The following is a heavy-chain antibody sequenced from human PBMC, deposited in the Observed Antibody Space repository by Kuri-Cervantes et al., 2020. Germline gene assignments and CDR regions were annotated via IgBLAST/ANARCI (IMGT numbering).Heavy chain of an antibody. CDR1: GFTFSSYW. CDR2: INSDGSST. Sequence: GGSLRLSCAASGFTFSSYWMHWVRQAPGKGLVWVSRINSDGSSTSYADSVKGRFTISRDNAKNTLYLQMNSLRSEDTAVYYCARDFAKGYCSGGSCYSPPRMDVWGQGTTVTVSS. J-gene: IGHJ6*02. D-gene: IGHD2-15*01. V-gene: IGHV3-74*01. CDR3: ARDFAKGYCSGGSCYSPPRMDV.